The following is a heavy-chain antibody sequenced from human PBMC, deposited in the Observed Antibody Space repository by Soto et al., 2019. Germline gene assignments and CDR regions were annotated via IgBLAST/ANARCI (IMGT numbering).Heavy chain of an antibody. CDR1: GGSVSSYY. CDR3: ATESGSTYGYFDY. J-gene: IGHJ4*02. D-gene: IGHD5-18*01. CDR2: IYTSGST. V-gene: IGHV4-4*07. Sequence: PSETLSLTCTVSGGSVSSYYWSWIRQPAGKGLEWIGRIYTSGSTNYNPSLKSRVTVSVDTSKNQFTLRLTSVTAADTAVYFCATESGSTYGYFDYWGQGTQVTVSS.